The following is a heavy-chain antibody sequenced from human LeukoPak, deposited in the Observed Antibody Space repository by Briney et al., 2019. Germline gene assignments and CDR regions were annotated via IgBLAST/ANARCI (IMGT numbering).Heavy chain of an antibody. Sequence: GGSLRLSCVASGFSVSGIHMNWVRQAPGKGLEWVANIKKDGSDKNYLGSVKGRFTISRDNAKNSLYVHMNSLRVEDTAVYYCVAGSGWRIDYWGQGTLVTVSS. V-gene: IGHV3-7*01. J-gene: IGHJ4*02. CDR3: VAGSGWRIDY. CDR2: IKKDGSDK. D-gene: IGHD6-19*01. CDR1: GFSVSGIH.